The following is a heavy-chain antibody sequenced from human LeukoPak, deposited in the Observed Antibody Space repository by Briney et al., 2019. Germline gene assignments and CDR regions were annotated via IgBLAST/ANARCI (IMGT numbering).Heavy chain of an antibody. CDR2: FDPEDGET. Sequence: ASVEVSCKVSGYTLTELSMHWVRQAPGKGLEWMGGFDPEDGETIYAQKFQGRVTMTEDTSTDTAYMELSSLRSDDTAVYYCAREHSGSYSQPLGYFDYWGQGTLVTVSS. CDR3: AREHSGSYSQPLGYFDY. D-gene: IGHD1-26*01. V-gene: IGHV1-24*01. CDR1: GYTLTELS. J-gene: IGHJ4*02.